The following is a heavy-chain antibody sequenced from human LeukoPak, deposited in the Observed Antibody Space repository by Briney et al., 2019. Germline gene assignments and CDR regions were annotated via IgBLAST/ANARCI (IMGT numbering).Heavy chain of an antibody. V-gene: IGHV3-11*01. CDR1: GFTFSDYY. CDR3: ARTAYYYDSSGYDDAFDI. Sequence: GALRLSCAASGFTFSDYYMSWIRQAPGKGLEWVSHISRSGSTRYYADSLKGRFTISRDNAKNPLYLQMNSLRAEDTAVYYCARTAYYYDSSGYDDAFDIWGQGTMVTVSS. CDR2: ISRSGSTR. J-gene: IGHJ3*02. D-gene: IGHD3-22*01.